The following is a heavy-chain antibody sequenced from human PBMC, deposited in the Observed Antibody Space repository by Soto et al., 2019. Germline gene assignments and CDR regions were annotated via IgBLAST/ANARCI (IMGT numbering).Heavy chain of an antibody. CDR1: GFTFSSYG. CDR2: IWYDGSNK. Sequence: QVQLVESGGGVVQPGRSLRLSCAASGFTFSSYGMHWVRQAPGKGLEWVAVIWYDGSNKYYADSVKGRFTISRDNYKNTVYLHMNSVRADDTAVYYCARERDPSGYFDLWGRGTLVTVSS. D-gene: IGHD3-10*01. CDR3: ARERDPSGYFDL. V-gene: IGHV3-33*01. J-gene: IGHJ2*01.